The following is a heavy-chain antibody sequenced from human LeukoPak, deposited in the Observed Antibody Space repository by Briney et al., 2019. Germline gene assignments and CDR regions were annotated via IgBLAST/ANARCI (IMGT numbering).Heavy chain of an antibody. CDR2: IYYSGST. CDR1: GGSISSYY. D-gene: IGHD6-13*01. V-gene: IGHV4-59*12. Sequence: SETLSLTCTVSGGSISSYYWSWIRQPPGKGLEWIGYIYYSGSTNYNPSLKSRVTISVDTSKNQFSLKLSSVTAADTAVYYCARVPIAAARWFDPWGQGALVTVSS. CDR3: ARVPIAAARWFDP. J-gene: IGHJ5*02.